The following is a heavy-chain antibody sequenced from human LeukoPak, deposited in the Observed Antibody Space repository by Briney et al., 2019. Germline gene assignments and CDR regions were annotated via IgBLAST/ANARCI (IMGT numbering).Heavy chain of an antibody. CDR1: GYTLTELS. CDR2: FDPEDGET. D-gene: IGHD2/OR15-2a*01. CDR3: ARVPEYPWYFDY. Sequence: ASVKVSCKVSGYTLTELSMHWVRQAPGKGLEWMGGFDPEDGETIYAQKFQGRVTMTEDTSTDTAYMELSSLRSDDTAVYYCARVPEYPWYFDYWGQGTLVTVSS. J-gene: IGHJ4*02. V-gene: IGHV1-24*01.